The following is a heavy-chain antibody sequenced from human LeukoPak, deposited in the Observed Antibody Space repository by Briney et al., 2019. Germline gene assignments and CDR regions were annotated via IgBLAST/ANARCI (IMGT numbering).Heavy chain of an antibody. D-gene: IGHD2-21*01. J-gene: IGHJ4*02. CDR3: AREPYGL. Sequence: GGSLRLSCAASGFTFSRYWMSWVRQAPGKGLEWVANIKQDGSEKYYVDSVKGRFTISRDNAKNSLYLQMNSLRAEDTAVYYCAREPYGLWGQGTLVTVSS. CDR2: IKQDGSEK. V-gene: IGHV3-7*01. CDR1: GFTFSRYW.